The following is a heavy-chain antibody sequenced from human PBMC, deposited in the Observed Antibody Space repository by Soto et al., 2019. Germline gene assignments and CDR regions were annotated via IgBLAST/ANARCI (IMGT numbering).Heavy chain of an antibody. Sequence: ASVKVSCKASGYSFTSHNMHWVRQAPGQGLEWMGIINPSGGDTRDAPKFQGRLTMTSDTSTSTLYMELSSLRTDDTAVYYCARGILGSLIYYFDYWGQGTPVTVYS. V-gene: IGHV1-46*01. D-gene: IGHD3-3*01. CDR2: INPSGGDT. J-gene: IGHJ4*02. CDR3: ARGILGSLIYYFDY. CDR1: GYSFTSHN.